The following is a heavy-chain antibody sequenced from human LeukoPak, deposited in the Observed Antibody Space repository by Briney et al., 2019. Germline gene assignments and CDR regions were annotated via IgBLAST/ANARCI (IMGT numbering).Heavy chain of an antibody. CDR2: INSDGSST. D-gene: IGHD3-10*01. CDR1: GFTFSDYY. CDR3: ARDDYYGSGTPDY. Sequence: GGSLRLSCAASGFTFSDYYMSWIRQAPGKGLVWVSRINSDGSSTSYADSVKGRFTISRDNAKNTLYLQMNSLRAEDTAVYYCARDDYYGSGTPDYWGQGTLVTVSS. V-gene: IGHV3-74*01. J-gene: IGHJ4*02.